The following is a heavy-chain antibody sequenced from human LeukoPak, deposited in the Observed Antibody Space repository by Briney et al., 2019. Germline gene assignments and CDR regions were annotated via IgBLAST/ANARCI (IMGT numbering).Heavy chain of an antibody. J-gene: IGHJ4*02. CDR1: GYTFTTYY. CDR2: INPSGGGT. D-gene: IGHD5-24*01. Sequence: ASVNVSCKASGYTFTTYYMHWVRQAPGQGLVWMGLINPSGGGTRYAQKLQGRVTMTRDTSTSTVFMELSSLRSEDTAVYYCASGYKTVSVFDHWGQGTLVTVSS. V-gene: IGHV1-46*01. CDR3: ASGYKTVSVFDH.